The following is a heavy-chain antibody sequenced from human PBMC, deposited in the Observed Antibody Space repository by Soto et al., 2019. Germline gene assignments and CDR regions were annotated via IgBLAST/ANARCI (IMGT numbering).Heavy chain of an antibody. V-gene: IGHV1-18*01. J-gene: IGHJ6*02. D-gene: IGHD1-7*01. CDR3: ARAGELPYYYYGMDV. CDR2: VSGYNGNK. Sequence: QVQLVQSGGEVKKPGASVKVSCKASGYTFTTSGVSWVRQAPGQGLEWMGWVSGYNGNKKYEEKVHDRVTMTTDTSTSTAYLELRSLTTDDTAGYYCARAGELPYYYYGMDVLGPRDHGHRFL. CDR1: GYTFTTSG.